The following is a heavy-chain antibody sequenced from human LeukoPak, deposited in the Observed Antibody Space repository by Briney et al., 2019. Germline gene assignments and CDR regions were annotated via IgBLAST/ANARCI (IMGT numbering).Heavy chain of an antibody. CDR2: INPSGGST. V-gene: IGHV1-46*01. J-gene: IGHJ4*02. CDR3: ARTLNYYGSGSYYSYFDY. D-gene: IGHD3-10*01. CDR1: GYTFTSYY. Sequence: GASVKVSCKASGYTFTSYYMHWVRQAPGQGLEWMGLINPSGGSTSYAQKLQGRVTMTRDTSTSTVYMELSSLRSEDTAVYYCARTLNYYGSGSYYSYFDYWGQGTLVTVSS.